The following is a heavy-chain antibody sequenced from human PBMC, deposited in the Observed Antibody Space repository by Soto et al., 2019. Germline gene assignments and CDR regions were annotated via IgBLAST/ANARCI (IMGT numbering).Heavy chain of an antibody. CDR1: GDSISSYF. V-gene: IGHV4-59*01. Sequence: SETLSLTCTVSGDSISSYFWSWIRQPPGKALEWIGYIVYTGSTNYNPSLKSRVTIFLDTSKNQFSLKLSSVTAADTAVYYCARASHGSDYLGYFDYWGQGALVTVSS. J-gene: IGHJ4*02. D-gene: IGHD3-22*01. CDR2: IVYTGST. CDR3: ARASHGSDYLGYFDY.